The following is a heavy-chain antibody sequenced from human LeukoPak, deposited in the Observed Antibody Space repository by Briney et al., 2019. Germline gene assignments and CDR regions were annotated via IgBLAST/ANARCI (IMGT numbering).Heavy chain of an antibody. J-gene: IGHJ4*02. D-gene: IGHD6-19*01. CDR3: ARDRVAVAGTTGDY. V-gene: IGHV3-74*01. CDR1: GFTFSSYW. Sequence: PGGSLRLSWAVSGFTFSSYWMHWVRQAPGKGLVWVSRINTDGSSTSYADSVKGRFTISRDNAKNTLYLQMNSLRAEDTAVYYCARDRVAVAGTTGDYWGQGTLVTVSS. CDR2: INTDGSST.